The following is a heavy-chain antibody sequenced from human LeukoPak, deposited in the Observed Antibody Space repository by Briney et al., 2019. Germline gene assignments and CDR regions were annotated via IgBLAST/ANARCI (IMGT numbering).Heavy chain of an antibody. CDR2: IYTSGST. J-gene: IGHJ3*01. CDR3: SKVGQWLVRTDDGFDF. Sequence: PSETLSLTCTLSGGSISSYYWSWLRQPAGKGLEWIGRIYTSGSTNYNPSLKSRVTMSVDTSTNQFSLTLSSVTAAAPAVFYFSKVGQWLVRTDDGFDFWGQGTMVTVSS. CDR1: GGSISSYY. V-gene: IGHV4-4*07. D-gene: IGHD6-19*01.